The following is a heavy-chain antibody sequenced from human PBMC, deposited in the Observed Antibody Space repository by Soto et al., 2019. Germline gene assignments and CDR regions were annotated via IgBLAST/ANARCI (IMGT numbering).Heavy chain of an antibody. CDR2: IIHGGRT. J-gene: IGHJ6*02. CDR3: TRAGGAYSYSMDV. CDR1: DGYFSGYH. Sequence: SETLSLTCGVYDGYFSGYHWSWVRQPPGEGLEWIGEIIHGGRTNYNPSLKSRVTISEDTSKNQFSLIVYSVTAEETAVYYCTRAGGAYSYSMDVWGQGTTVTVSS. V-gene: IGHV4-34*12. D-gene: IGHD1-26*01.